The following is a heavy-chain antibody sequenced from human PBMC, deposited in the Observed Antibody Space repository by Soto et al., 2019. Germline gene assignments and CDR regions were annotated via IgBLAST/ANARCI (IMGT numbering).Heavy chain of an antibody. D-gene: IGHD4-17*01. CDR1: GFTFSTSG. CDR2: ISGSGDYT. V-gene: IGHV3-23*01. CDR3: ANHGGFDI. Sequence: EVQLLESGGGLVQPGGSLRLSCAASGFTFSTSGMSWVRQAPGTGLEWVSSISGSGDYTNYADSVKGRFTISRDNSKNTMYLQINSLTADDPAVYYCANHGGFDIWGQGTMVAVSS. J-gene: IGHJ3*02.